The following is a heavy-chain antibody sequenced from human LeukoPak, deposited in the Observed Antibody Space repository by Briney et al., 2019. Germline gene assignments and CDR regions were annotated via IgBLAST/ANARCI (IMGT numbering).Heavy chain of an antibody. CDR3: ARGSLEENYFPVRFDY. D-gene: IGHD1-7*01. Sequence: PSETLSLTCTVSGGSISSYYWSWIRQPAGKGLEWIGRIYTSGSTNYNPSLKSRVTMSVDTSKNQFSLKLSSVTAADTAVYYCARGSLEENYFPVRFDYWGQGTLVTVSS. CDR1: GGSISSYY. J-gene: IGHJ4*02. CDR2: IYTSGST. V-gene: IGHV4-4*07.